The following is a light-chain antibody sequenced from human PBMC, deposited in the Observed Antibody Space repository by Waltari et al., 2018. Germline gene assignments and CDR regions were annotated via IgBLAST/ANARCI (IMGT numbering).Light chain of an antibody. CDR3: HQYYSLFT. CDR1: QSLFYSSNSKNY. V-gene: IGKV4-1*01. J-gene: IGKJ3*01. Sequence: DIVMTQSPDSLAVSLGEWATINCKSSQSLFYSSNSKNYLAWDQQKPGQSPKLLIYWASTRESGVPDRFSGSGSGTDFTLTISTLQAEDVAVYYCHQYYSLFTFGPGTKVDIK. CDR2: WAS.